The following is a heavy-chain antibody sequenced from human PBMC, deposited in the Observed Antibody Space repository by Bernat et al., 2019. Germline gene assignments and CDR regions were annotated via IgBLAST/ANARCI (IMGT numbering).Heavy chain of an antibody. CDR1: GFTFSSYG. CDR2: ISYDGSNK. D-gene: IGHD3-22*01. Sequence: QVQLVESGGGVVQPGRSLRLSCAASGFTFSSYGMHWVRQAPGKGLEWVAVISYDGSNKYYADSVKGRFTISRDNSKNTLYLQMNSLRAEDTAVYYCAKGRRDIDSSGYYTYYYYGMDVWGQGTTVTVSS. V-gene: IGHV3-30*18. J-gene: IGHJ6*02. CDR3: AKGRRDIDSSGYYTYYYYGMDV.